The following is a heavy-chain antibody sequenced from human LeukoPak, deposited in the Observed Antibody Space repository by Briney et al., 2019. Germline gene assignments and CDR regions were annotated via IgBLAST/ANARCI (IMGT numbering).Heavy chain of an antibody. Sequence: GGSLRLSCAASGFAFSTFGMHWARQAPGKGLEWVSFIHNDGRNKYYADSVKGRFSISRDNSKNTLYLQVSSLRAEDTAVYYCAKARTGTTYGWSFDFWGQGTLVTVSS. J-gene: IGHJ4*02. CDR2: IHNDGRNK. V-gene: IGHV3-30*02. D-gene: IGHD1-7*01. CDR1: GFAFSTFG. CDR3: AKARTGTTYGWSFDF.